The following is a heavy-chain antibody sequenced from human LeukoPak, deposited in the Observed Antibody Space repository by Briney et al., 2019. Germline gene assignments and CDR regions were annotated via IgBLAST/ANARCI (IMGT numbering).Heavy chain of an antibody. Sequence: GGSLRLPCAASGFIFSDYYMTWIRQAPGKGLDWVSYIDRSGATAFYADSVKGCFTMSRDNARNSLHLQMNDLRPEDSAVYYCGLSSMNPSYYYGIDVWGQGTTVRVSS. J-gene: IGHJ6*02. D-gene: IGHD6-19*01. V-gene: IGHV3-11*01. CDR1: GFIFSDYY. CDR3: GLSSMNPSYYYGIDV. CDR2: IDRSGATA.